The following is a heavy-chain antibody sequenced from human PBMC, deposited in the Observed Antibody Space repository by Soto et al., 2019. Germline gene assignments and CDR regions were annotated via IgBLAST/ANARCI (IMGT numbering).Heavy chain of an antibody. CDR1: GYTFTGYY. V-gene: IGHV1-2*02. CDR2: INPNTGGT. CDR3: ARDLYFDY. J-gene: IGHJ4*02. Sequence: ASVKVSCKASGYTFTGYYMNWVRQAPGQGLEWMGWINPNTGGTKYAQKFQGRVTMTRDTSISTAYMELSSLTSDDTAVYYCARDLYFDYWGLGTLGTVSS.